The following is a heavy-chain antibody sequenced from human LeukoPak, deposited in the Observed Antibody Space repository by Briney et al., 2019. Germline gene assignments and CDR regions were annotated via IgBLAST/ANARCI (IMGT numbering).Heavy chain of an antibody. Sequence: GESLQISCKGSGYIFTSYWIGWVRQMPGKGLELMVIIYPGDSDTRYSPSFQGQVTISADKSISTAYLQWSSLKASDTAMYYCARVYIVVVPAATETGGYFDYWGQGTLVTVSS. J-gene: IGHJ4*02. CDR1: GYIFTSYW. D-gene: IGHD2-2*01. V-gene: IGHV5-51*01. CDR2: IYPGDSDT. CDR3: ARVYIVVVPAATETGGYFDY.